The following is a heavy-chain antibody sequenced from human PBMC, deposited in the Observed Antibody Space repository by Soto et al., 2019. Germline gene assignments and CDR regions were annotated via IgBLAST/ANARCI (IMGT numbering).Heavy chain of an antibody. Sequence: QVQLVESGGGLVKPGGSLRLSCAASGFTFSDHYMRWIRQAPGKGLEWVSYISGSGNTIYYADSLKGRFTISRDNAKNSLYLQMNSLRAEDTAVYYCARGARRDESSGRRSWFDPWGQGTLVTVSS. CDR3: ARGARRDESSGRRSWFDP. D-gene: IGHD3-22*01. CDR2: ISGSGNTI. J-gene: IGHJ5*02. V-gene: IGHV3-11*01. CDR1: GFTFSDHY.